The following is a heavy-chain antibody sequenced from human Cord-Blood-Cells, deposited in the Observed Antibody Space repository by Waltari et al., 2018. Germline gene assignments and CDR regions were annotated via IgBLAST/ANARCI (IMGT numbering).Heavy chain of an antibody. D-gene: IGHD3-22*01. J-gene: IGHJ3*02. Sequence: EVQLVESGGGLIQPGGSLRLSCAASGFTVSSNYMSWVRQAPGKGLEWVSVIYSGGRTYYAYSVKGRFTISRDNSKNTLYRQMNSLRAEDTAVYYCARDQRHYDSSGYYAFDIWGQGTMVTVSS. V-gene: IGHV3-53*01. CDR1: GFTVSSNY. CDR3: ARDQRHYDSSGYYAFDI. CDR2: IYSGGRT.